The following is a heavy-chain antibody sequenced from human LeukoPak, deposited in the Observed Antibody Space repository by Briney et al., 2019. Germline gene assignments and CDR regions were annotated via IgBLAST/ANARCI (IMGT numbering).Heavy chain of an antibody. D-gene: IGHD3-10*01. V-gene: IGHV3-21*01. CDR3: ASRRPRLRFGGDNDY. J-gene: IGHJ4*02. Sequence: NPGGSLRLSCAASGFTFSSYSMNWVRQAPVKGLEWVSSISSSSSYIYYADSVKGRFTISRDNAKNSLYLQMNSLRAEDTAVYYCASRRPRLRFGGDNDYWGQGTLVTVSS. CDR1: GFTFSSYS. CDR2: ISSSSSYI.